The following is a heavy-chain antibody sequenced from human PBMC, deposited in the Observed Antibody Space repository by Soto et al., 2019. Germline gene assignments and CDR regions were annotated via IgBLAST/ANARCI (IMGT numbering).Heavy chain of an antibody. V-gene: IGHV3-30*09. J-gene: IGHJ3*02. Sequence: GGSLRLSCAASGFTFSSYAMHWVRQAPGKGLEWVAVISYDGSNKYYADSVKGRFAISRDNSKNTLYLQMNSLRAEDTAVYYCARCLYCGGYCYKSAFEIWGQGTMVTVSS. D-gene: IGHD2-21*02. CDR3: ARCLYCGGYCYKSAFEI. CDR1: GFTFSSYA. CDR2: ISYDGSNK.